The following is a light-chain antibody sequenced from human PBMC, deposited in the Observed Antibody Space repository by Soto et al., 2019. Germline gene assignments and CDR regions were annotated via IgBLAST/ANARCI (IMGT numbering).Light chain of an antibody. CDR2: AAS. V-gene: IGKV1-39*01. Sequence: DIQMTQSPSSLSASVGDRVTISFRASQSISNFLNWYQQKPGKAPKLLIYAASSLQSGVPSRFSGSGSGTDFTLTISSLQPEDFATYYCQQTYSTPRTFGQGTKVDIK. CDR1: QSISNF. CDR3: QQTYSTPRT. J-gene: IGKJ1*01.